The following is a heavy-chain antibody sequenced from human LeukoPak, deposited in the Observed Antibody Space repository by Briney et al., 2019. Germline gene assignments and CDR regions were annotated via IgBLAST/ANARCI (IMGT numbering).Heavy chain of an antibody. CDR3: AREWGVVEHDAFDI. CDR1: GFTFSSYG. CDR2: IRFDGSNI. D-gene: IGHD2-21*01. V-gene: IGHV3-30*02. Sequence: PGGSLRLSCAASGFTFSSYGMHWVRQAPGKGLEWVSFIRFDGSNIYYADSVKGRFTISRDNAKNSLYLQMNSLRAEDTAVYYCAREWGVVEHDAFDIWGQGTMVTVSS. J-gene: IGHJ3*02.